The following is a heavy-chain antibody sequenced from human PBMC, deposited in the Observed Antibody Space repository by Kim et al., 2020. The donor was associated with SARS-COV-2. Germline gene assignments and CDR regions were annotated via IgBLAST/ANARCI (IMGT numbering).Heavy chain of an antibody. CDR3: ARWAAEIPVARLDY. CDR2: IKGDESLK. J-gene: IGHJ4*02. CDR1: GFTFSNYW. D-gene: IGHD2-15*01. V-gene: IGHV3-7*03. Sequence: GGSLRLSCTASGFTFSNYWMSWVRQAPGKGPQCVAHIKGDESLKLYSESVRGRFTISRDNAKTSLSLQMNSLRPDDTAVYYCARWAAEIPVARLDYWGQG.